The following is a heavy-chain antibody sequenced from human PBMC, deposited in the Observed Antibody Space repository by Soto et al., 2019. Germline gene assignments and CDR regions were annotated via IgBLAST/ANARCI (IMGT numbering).Heavy chain of an antibody. CDR3: ARADGDYEGDYYGMDV. J-gene: IGHJ6*02. CDR2: IYYSGST. V-gene: IGHV4-31*03. CDR1: GGSISSGGYY. D-gene: IGHD4-17*01. Sequence: QVQLQESGPGLVKPSQTLSLTCTVSGGSISSGGYYWSWIRQHPGKGLEWIGYIYYSGSTYYNPSLKSRVTISVDTSKNQFSLKLSSVTAADTAVYYCARADGDYEGDYYGMDVWGQGTTVTVSS.